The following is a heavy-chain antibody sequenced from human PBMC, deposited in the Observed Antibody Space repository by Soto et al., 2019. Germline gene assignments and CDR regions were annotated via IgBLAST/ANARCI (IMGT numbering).Heavy chain of an antibody. CDR1: GFTFSSYG. D-gene: IGHD4-17*01. CDR2: IWYDGSNK. J-gene: IGHJ4*02. Sequence: GGSLRLSCAASGFTFSSYGMHWVRQAPGKGLEWVAVIWYDGSNKYYADSVKGRFTISRDNSKNTLYLQMNSLRAEDTAVYYCARVPTVTPVFFDYWGQGTLVTVSS. V-gene: IGHV3-33*01. CDR3: ARVPTVTPVFFDY.